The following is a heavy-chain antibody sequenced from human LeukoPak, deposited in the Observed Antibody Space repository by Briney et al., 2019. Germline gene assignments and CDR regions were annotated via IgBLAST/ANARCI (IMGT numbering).Heavy chain of an antibody. Sequence: PSETLSLTCTVSGGSISSSSYYWGWIRQPPGKGLEWIGSIYYSGSTYYNPSLKSRVTISVDTSKNQFSLKLSSVTAADTAVYYCARVADYYGSGSSALDYWGQGTLVTVSS. CDR1: GGSISSSSYY. CDR3: ARVADYYGSGSSALDY. J-gene: IGHJ4*02. D-gene: IGHD3-10*01. V-gene: IGHV4-39*07. CDR2: IYYSGST.